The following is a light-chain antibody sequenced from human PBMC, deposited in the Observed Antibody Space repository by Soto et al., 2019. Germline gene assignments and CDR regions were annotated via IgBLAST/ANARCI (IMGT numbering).Light chain of an antibody. CDR1: QSVSSY. CDR3: QQRSNAAGLT. J-gene: IGKJ4*01. V-gene: IGKV3-11*01. Sequence: EIVLTQSPATLSLSPGERATLSCRASQSVSSYLAWYHQKPGQAPRLLIYDASNRATGIPARFSGSGSGTDFTLTISSLEPEDFAVYYCQQRSNAAGLTFGGGTKVEIK. CDR2: DAS.